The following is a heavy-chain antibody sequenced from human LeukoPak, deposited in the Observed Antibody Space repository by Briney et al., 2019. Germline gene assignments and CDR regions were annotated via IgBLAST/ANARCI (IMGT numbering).Heavy chain of an antibody. V-gene: IGHV4-4*07. Sequence: SETLSLTCTVSGGSISSYYWSWIRQPAGKGLEWIGRIYTSGGTNYNPSLKSRVTMSVDTSKNQFSLKLSSVTAADTAVYYCARDPSYYDILTGYSPYYGMDVWGQGTTVTVSS. D-gene: IGHD3-9*01. J-gene: IGHJ6*02. CDR2: IYTSGGT. CDR3: ARDPSYYDILTGYSPYYGMDV. CDR1: GGSISSYY.